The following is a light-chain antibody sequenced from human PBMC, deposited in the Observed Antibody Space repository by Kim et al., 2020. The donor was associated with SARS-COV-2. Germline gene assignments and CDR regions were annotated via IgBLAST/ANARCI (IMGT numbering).Light chain of an antibody. Sequence: PGQTARITCSGDALPKQYAYWFQQKPGQAPVVVIYEDTWRPSGIPERFSGSTSGTTVTLTISVVQAEDEADYYCQSADSSDTFWVFGGGTQLTVL. CDR3: QSADSSDTFWV. CDR2: EDT. J-gene: IGLJ3*02. V-gene: IGLV3-25*03. CDR1: ALPKQY.